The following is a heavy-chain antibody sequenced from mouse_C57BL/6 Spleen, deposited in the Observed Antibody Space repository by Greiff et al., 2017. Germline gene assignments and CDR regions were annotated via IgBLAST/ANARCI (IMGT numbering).Heavy chain of an antibody. CDR1: GYTFTSYG. D-gene: IGHD3-2*02. CDR2: IYPRSGNT. Sequence: QVQLQQSGAELARPGASVKLSCKASGYTFTSYGISWVKQRTGQGLEWIGEIYPRSGNTYYNEKFTGQATLTADKSSSTAYMELRSLTSEDSAVXFCARWGQLRLDYYAMDYWGQGTSVTVSS. V-gene: IGHV1-81*01. CDR3: ARWGQLRLDYYAMDY. J-gene: IGHJ4*01.